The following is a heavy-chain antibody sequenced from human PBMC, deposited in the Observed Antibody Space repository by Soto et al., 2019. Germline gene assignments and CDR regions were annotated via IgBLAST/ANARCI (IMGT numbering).Heavy chain of an antibody. J-gene: IGHJ5*02. V-gene: IGHV4-39*01. Sequence: SETLSLTCTVSGGSISSSSYYWGWIRQPPGKGLEWIGSIYYSGSTYYNPSLKSRVTISVDTSKNQFSLKLSSVTAADTAVYYCARTGLELTGNWFDPWGQGTLVTVSS. CDR1: GGSISSSSYY. CDR3: ARTGLELTGNWFDP. D-gene: IGHD1-7*01. CDR2: IYYSGST.